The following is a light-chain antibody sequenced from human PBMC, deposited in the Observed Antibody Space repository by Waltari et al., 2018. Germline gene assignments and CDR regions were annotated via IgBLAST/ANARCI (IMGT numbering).Light chain of an antibody. Sequence: EIVMTQSPATLSVSPGERATLPCRASQSVSSNLAWYQQKPGQAPRLLIYGASTRATGIPARFSGSGSGTECTLTISSMQSEDFAVYYCQQYNNWPETFGQGTKLEIK. V-gene: IGKV3-15*01. CDR3: QQYNNWPET. CDR1: QSVSSN. CDR2: GAS. J-gene: IGKJ2*01.